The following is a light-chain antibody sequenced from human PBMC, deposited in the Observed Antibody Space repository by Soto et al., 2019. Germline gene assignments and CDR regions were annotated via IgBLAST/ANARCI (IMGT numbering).Light chain of an antibody. Sequence: DIQMTQSPSTLSGSVGDRVTITCRASQTISSWLAWYQQKKGKAPNILIYAASSLQSGVPSRFRGSGSGTDFTLTISSLQPEDFETYYCQQTYSTPQTFGQGTKVDIK. CDR3: QQTYSTPQT. V-gene: IGKV1-39*01. CDR2: AAS. CDR1: QTISSW. J-gene: IGKJ1*01.